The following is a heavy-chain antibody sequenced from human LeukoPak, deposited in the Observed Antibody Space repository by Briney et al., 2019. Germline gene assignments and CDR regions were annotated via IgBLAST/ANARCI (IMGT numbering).Heavy chain of an antibody. J-gene: IGHJ4*01. CDR3: GSDPNGDYVWALVF. Sequence: PGGSLRLSCAASGFSFSSFALTWVRQTPEKGLEWVASITSGGGATHFASSATGRFTISRDNSKNTMYLQMNSLRAEDTAMYFCGSDPNGDYVWALVFWGRGTLVTVSS. CDR1: GFSFSSFA. D-gene: IGHD2-8*01. CDR2: ITSGGGAT. V-gene: IGHV3-23*01.